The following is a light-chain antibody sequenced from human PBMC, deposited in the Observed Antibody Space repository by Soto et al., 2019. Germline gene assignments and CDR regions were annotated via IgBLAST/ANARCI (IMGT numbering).Light chain of an antibody. V-gene: IGLV1-40*01. Sequence: QSVLTQPPSVSGAPGQRVTISCTGSSSNIGAGYDVHWYQQLLGTAPKLLIYGNNNRPSGVPDRFSGSKSGTSASLAITGLQAEDEGDYYCQSYDSSLSGYVVFGGGTNLTVL. J-gene: IGLJ2*01. CDR2: GNN. CDR1: SSNIGAGYD. CDR3: QSYDSSLSGYVV.